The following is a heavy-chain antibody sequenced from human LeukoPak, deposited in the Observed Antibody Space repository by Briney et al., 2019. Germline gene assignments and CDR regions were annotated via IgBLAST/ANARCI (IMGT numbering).Heavy chain of an antibody. V-gene: IGHV1-2*02. J-gene: IGHJ4*02. CDR3: TRGHLTYYDSSGYSHFDY. D-gene: IGHD3-22*01. Sequence: ASAKVSCKDSGYTFTASYIHWVRHAPGQGLEWMGWINPNSGGTNYAQNFQGRVTMTRDTSISTAYMELSSLRSDDAAVYYCTRGHLTYYDSSGYSHFDYWGQGNLVTVSS. CDR2: INPNSGGT. CDR1: GYTFTASY.